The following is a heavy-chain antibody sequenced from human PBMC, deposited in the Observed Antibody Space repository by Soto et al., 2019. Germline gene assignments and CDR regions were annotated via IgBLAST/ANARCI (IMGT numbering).Heavy chain of an antibody. CDR2: IIPIFGTA. J-gene: IGHJ6*02. CDR3: ASPREDYGDYYYYGMDV. CDR1: GGTFSSYA. V-gene: IGHV1-69*13. Sequence: SVKVSCKASGGTFSSYAISWVRQAPGQGLEWMGGIIPIFGTANYAQKFQGRVTITADESTSTAYMELSSLRSEDTAVYSCASPREDYGDYYYYGMDVWGQGTTVTFSS. D-gene: IGHD4-17*01.